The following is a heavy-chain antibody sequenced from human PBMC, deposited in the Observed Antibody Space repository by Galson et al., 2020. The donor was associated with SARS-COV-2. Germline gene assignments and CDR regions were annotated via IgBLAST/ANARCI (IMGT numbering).Heavy chain of an antibody. J-gene: IGHJ4*02. V-gene: IGHV4-59*01. CDR3: ARQYYYDPSGYYYDY. CDR2: VYSSGTT. Sequence: SETLSLTCTVTGGSISTYYWSWIRQSPGRGLEWIGSVYSSGTTDYNPSFKSRVTMSVDMSKNQFSLKLTSVTAADTAVYYCARQYYYDPSGYYYDYWGQGTLVTVSS. CDR1: GGSISTYY. D-gene: IGHD3-22*01.